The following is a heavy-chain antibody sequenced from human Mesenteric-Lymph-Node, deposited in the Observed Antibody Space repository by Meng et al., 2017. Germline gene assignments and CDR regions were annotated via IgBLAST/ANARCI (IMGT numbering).Heavy chain of an antibody. Sequence: GESLKISCKGSGYSFTSYWIGWVRQMPGKGLEWMGIIYPGDSDTRYSPSFQGQVTISAVKSISTAYLQWSSLKASDTAMYYCARYDSMYYYGSGSYVDVWGQGTTVTVSS. V-gene: IGHV5-51*01. CDR1: GYSFTSYW. D-gene: IGHD3-10*01. J-gene: IGHJ6*02. CDR3: ARYDSMYYYGSGSYVDV. CDR2: IYPGDSDT.